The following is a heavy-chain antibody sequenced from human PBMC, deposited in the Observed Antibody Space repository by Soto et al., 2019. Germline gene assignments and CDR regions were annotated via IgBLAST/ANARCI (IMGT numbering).Heavy chain of an antibody. CDR2: IWYDGSNK. J-gene: IGHJ4*02. CDR1: GFTFSSYG. Sequence: GGSLRLSCAASGFTFSSYGMHWVRQAPGKGLKRVAVIWYDGSNKYYADSVKGRITIYRDNSKNTLYLQMNSLSAEDTAVYYCARGLAVAGQPFDYWGQGTLVTVSS. V-gene: IGHV3-33*01. CDR3: ARGLAVAGQPFDY. D-gene: IGHD6-19*01.